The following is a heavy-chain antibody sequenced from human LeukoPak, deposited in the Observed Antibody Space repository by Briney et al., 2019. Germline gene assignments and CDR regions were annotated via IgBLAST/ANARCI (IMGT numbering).Heavy chain of an antibody. CDR2: INPNSGGT. CDR1: GGTFSSYA. Sequence: GSSVKVSCKASGGTFSSYAISWVRQAPGQGLEWMGRINPNSGGTNYAQKFQGRVTMTRDTSISTAYMELSRLRSDDTAVYYCAREGYCSSTSCYSVANWFDPWGQGTLVTVSS. J-gene: IGHJ5*02. D-gene: IGHD2-2*01. V-gene: IGHV1-2*06. CDR3: AREGYCSSTSCYSVANWFDP.